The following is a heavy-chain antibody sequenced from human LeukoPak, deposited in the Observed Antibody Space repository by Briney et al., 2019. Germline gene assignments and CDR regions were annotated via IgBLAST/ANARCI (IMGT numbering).Heavy chain of an antibody. J-gene: IGHJ6*02. V-gene: IGHV4-39*07. CDR2: IYYSGST. D-gene: IGHD6-19*01. CDR1: GGSISSSSYY. CDR3: ARVSAVAGMNYYYYYGMDV. Sequence: SETLSLTCTVSGGSISSSSYYWGWIRQPPGKGLEWIGSIYYSGSTYYNPSLKSRVTISVDTSKNQFSLKLSSVTAADTAVYYCARVSAVAGMNYYYYYGMDVWGQGTTVTVSS.